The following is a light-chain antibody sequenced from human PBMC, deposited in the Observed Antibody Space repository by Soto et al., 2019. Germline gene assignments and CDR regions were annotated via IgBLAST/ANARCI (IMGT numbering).Light chain of an antibody. Sequence: EIVLTQSPGTLSLSPGERATLSCRASQSVRSNYLAWYQQKPGQAPRLLIYGASSRATGIPDRFSGSGSGTDFTLTISRLEPEDFAXXYXXHYGSSAYTFGQGTTLEIK. CDR1: QSVRSNY. V-gene: IGKV3-20*01. CDR2: GAS. J-gene: IGKJ2*01. CDR3: XHYGSSAYT.